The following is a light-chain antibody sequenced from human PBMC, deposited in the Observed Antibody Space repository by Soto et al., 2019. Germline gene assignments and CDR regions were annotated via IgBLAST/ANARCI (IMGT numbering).Light chain of an antibody. J-gene: IGKJ4*01. Sequence: DIVLTQSPATLSLSPGERATLSCRASQSVSSYLAWYQQKPGQAPRLLIYDASNMAAGIPARFSGSGSGTDVTLTISSLVPEDFAVYYCQQRSNWPPLTFGGGTKVEIK. CDR2: DAS. CDR3: QQRSNWPPLT. CDR1: QSVSSY. V-gene: IGKV3-11*01.